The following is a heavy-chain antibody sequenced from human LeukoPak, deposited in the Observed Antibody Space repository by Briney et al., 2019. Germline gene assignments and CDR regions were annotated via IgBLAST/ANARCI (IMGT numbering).Heavy chain of an antibody. Sequence: SETLSLTCAVYGGSFSGYYWSWTRQPPGKGLEWIGEINHSGSTNYNPSLKSRVTISVDTSKNQFSLKLSSVTAADTAVYYCARGFWSGYSFDYWGQGTLVTVSS. CDR1: GGSFSGYY. CDR3: ARGFWSGYSFDY. J-gene: IGHJ4*02. CDR2: INHSGST. V-gene: IGHV4-34*01. D-gene: IGHD3-3*01.